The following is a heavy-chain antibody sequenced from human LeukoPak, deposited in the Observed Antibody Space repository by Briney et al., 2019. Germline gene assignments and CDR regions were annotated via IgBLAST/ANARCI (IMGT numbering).Heavy chain of an antibody. Sequence: ASVKVSCKAFGYTFISNYVHWVRQAPGQGLEWVGWIDPNNGGTYYAQHFQGRVTMTRDTSTTTAYMELNSLTSDDTAVYYCARDLKDDGFGAGGSLGFWGQGALVTVSS. CDR3: ARDLKDDGFGAGGSLGF. J-gene: IGHJ4*02. CDR1: GYTFISNY. V-gene: IGHV1-2*02. CDR2: IDPNNGGT. D-gene: IGHD3-10*01.